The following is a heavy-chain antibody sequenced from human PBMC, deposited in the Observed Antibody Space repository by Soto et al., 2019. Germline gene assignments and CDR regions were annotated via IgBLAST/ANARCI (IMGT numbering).Heavy chain of an antibody. V-gene: IGHV4-30-4*01. Sequence: PSETLSLTCTDSGGSISSGDYYWSWIRQTPGKGLEWIGYIYYSGSTYYNPSLKSRVTISVDTSKNQFSLKLSSVTAADTAVYYCARTGDISSGWQEEGWWFDPWGQGTLVTVSS. D-gene: IGHD6-19*01. CDR1: GGSISSGDYY. CDR3: ARTGDISSGWQEEGWWFDP. J-gene: IGHJ5*02. CDR2: IYYSGST.